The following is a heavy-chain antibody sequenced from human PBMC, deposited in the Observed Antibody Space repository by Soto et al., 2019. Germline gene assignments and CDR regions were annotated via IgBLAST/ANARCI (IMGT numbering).Heavy chain of an antibody. CDR1: GFTFSSYG. V-gene: IGHV3-30*18. J-gene: IGHJ6*02. CDR2: ISYDGSNK. CDR3: AKDLERRSNYYYYGMDV. Sequence: GGSLRLSCAASGFTFSSYGMHWVRQAPGKGLEWVAVISYDGSNKYYADSVKGRFTISRDNSKNTLYLQMNSLRAEDTAVYYCAKDLERRSNYYYYGMDVWGQGTTVTVSS.